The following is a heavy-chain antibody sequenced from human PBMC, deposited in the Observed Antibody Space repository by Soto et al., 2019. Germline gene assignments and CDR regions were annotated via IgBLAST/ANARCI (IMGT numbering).Heavy chain of an antibody. V-gene: IGHV3-23*01. CDR3: EKDLQFSGWLSSQTFDY. CDR1: GFTFSSHA. J-gene: IGHJ4*02. CDR2: ITGSGDST. D-gene: IGHD6-19*01. Sequence: EVQLLESGGGLVQPGGSLRLSCAVSGFTFSSHAMSWVRQAPGKGLECVSSITGSGDSTYYADSVKGRFTISRDKSKTTHYLQMNSLRAEATAVYYSEKDLQFSGWLSSQTFDYWGQGTQVTVSS.